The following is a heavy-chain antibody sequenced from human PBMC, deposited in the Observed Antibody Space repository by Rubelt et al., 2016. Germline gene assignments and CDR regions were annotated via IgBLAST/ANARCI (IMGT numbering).Heavy chain of an antibody. CDR2: INHSGST. CDR3: ARVGVRGLGYYYYGMDV. J-gene: IGHJ6*02. V-gene: IGHV4-34*01. Sequence: QVQLQQWGAGLLKPSETLSLTCAVYGGSFSGYYWSWIRQPPGKGLEWIGEINHSGSTNYNPSLKSRVTISVDTSKNQFSLKPGAVTAADTAVYYCARVGVRGLGYYYYGMDVWGQGTTVTVSS. D-gene: IGHD3-16*01. CDR1: GGSFSGYY.